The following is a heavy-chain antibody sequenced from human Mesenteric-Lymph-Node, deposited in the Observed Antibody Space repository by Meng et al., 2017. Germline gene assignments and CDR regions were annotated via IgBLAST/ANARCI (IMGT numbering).Heavy chain of an antibody. Sequence: QVQRVQHGAEVKKPGASVKVSCKASGYTFTSYDINWVRQATGQGLEWMGWISAYNGNTNYAQKLQGRVTMTTDTSTSTAYMELRSLRSDDTAVYYCARHSSGWSSEYFQHWGQGTLVTVSS. CDR1: GYTFTSYD. D-gene: IGHD6-19*01. J-gene: IGHJ1*01. CDR2: ISAYNGNT. V-gene: IGHV1-18*01. CDR3: ARHSSGWSSEYFQH.